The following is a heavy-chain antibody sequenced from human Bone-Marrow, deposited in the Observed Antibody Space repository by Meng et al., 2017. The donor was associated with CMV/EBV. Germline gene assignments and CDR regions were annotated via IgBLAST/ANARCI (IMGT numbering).Heavy chain of an antibody. CDR3: ARVPELTLSMDV. Sequence: ASVKVSCKASGGTFSSYGISWVRQAPGQGLEWMGWISAYNGNTNYAQKLQGRVTITRNTSISTAYMELSSLRSEDTAVYYCARVPELTLSMDVWGQGTTVTVSS. J-gene: IGHJ6*02. CDR1: GGTFSSYG. CDR2: ISAYNGNT. D-gene: IGHD1-1*01. V-gene: IGHV1-18*01.